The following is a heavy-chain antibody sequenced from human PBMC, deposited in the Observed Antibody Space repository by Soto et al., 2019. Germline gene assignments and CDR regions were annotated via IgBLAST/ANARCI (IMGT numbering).Heavy chain of an antibody. CDR1: GGSISSSSYY. J-gene: IGHJ4*02. D-gene: IGHD3-3*01. CDR3: ARGPIRLGDYDFWSSYLGSDYFDY. CDR2: IYYSGST. Sequence: SETLSLTCTVSGGSISSSSYYWGWIRQPPGKGLEWIGSIYYSGSTYYNPSLKSRVTISVDTSKNQFSLKLSSVTAADTAVYYCARGPIRLGDYDFWSSYLGSDYFDYWGQGTLVIVSS. V-gene: IGHV4-39*07.